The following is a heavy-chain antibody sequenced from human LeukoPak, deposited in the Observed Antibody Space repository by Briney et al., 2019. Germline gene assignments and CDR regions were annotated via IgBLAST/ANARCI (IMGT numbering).Heavy chain of an antibody. CDR3: AKPDGDHNYYYYGMDV. Sequence: GGSLRLSCAASGFSFNSYWMSWVRQAPGKGLEWVAVISYDGSNKYYADSVKGRFTISRDNSKNTLYLQMNSLRAEDTAVYYCAKPDGDHNYYYYGMDVWGQGTTVTVSS. V-gene: IGHV3-30*18. J-gene: IGHJ6*02. CDR2: ISYDGSNK. CDR1: GFSFNSYW. D-gene: IGHD4-17*01.